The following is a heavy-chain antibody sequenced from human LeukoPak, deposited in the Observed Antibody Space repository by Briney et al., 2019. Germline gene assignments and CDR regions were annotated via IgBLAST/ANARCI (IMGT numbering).Heavy chain of an antibody. D-gene: IGHD1-20*01. Sequence: GGSLRLSCADSAFTFSDYAMSWVRQAPGKGLEWVSAISGSGNTYYADSVKGRFTVSRDNSKNTLYLQMNSLRAEDTAVFYCAKRTPRYLEDAFDIWGQGTMVTVSS. V-gene: IGHV3-23*01. CDR2: ISGSGNT. CDR1: AFTFSDYA. J-gene: IGHJ3*02. CDR3: AKRTPRYLEDAFDI.